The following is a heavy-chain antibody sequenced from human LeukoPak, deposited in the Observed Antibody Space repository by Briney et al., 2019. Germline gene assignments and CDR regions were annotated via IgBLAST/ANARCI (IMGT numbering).Heavy chain of an antibody. J-gene: IGHJ4*02. CDR1: GYTFTGYY. Sequence: ASVKVSCKASGYTFTGYYMHWVRQAPGQGLEWMGWINPNSGGTNYAQKFQGRVTMTRDTSISTAYMELGRLRSDDTAVYYCARVGCSSTSCYAEFDYWGQGTLVTVSS. CDR2: INPNSGGT. V-gene: IGHV1-2*02. CDR3: ARVGCSSTSCYAEFDY. D-gene: IGHD2-2*01.